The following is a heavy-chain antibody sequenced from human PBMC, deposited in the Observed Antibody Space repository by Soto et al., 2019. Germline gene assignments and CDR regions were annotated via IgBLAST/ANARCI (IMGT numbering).Heavy chain of an antibody. CDR3: TTKAIVGALADGY. CDR1: GFTFSNAS. J-gene: IGHJ4*02. Sequence: EVQLVESGGGLVKPGGSLRLSCAASGFTFSNASMNWFRQAPGKGLEWVGHIKSKTDGGKTEYAAPGKGRFTISRDDSKNTLYLQMNSLKTEDTAVYYCTTKAIVGALADGYWGQGTLVTVSS. D-gene: IGHD1-26*01. V-gene: IGHV3-15*07. CDR2: IKSKTDGGKT.